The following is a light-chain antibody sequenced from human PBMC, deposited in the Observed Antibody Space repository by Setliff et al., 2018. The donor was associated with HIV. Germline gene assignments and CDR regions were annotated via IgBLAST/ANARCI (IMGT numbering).Light chain of an antibody. CDR1: SSDVGTYDY. CDR3: ASYTGTSTPYV. CDR2: DVS. J-gene: IGLJ1*01. Sequence: QSALTQPASVSGSPGQSITISCTGSSSDVGTYDYVSWYQQHPGKAPKLLIYDVSERPSGVSRHFSGPKSGNTASLTISGLQVEDEGDYYCASYTGTSTPYVFGSGTKVTV. V-gene: IGLV2-14*03.